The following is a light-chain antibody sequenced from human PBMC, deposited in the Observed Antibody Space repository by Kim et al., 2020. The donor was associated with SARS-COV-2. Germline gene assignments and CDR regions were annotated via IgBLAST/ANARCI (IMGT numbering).Light chain of an antibody. CDR3: SSYAGSNNLV. CDR2: AVT. Sequence: GQSVTISCTGTSRDVGGYNYVSWYQQHPGKAPKLMIYAVTKRPSGVPDRFSGSKSGNTASLTISGLQAEDEADYYCSSYAGSNNLVFGGGTQLTVL. J-gene: IGLJ2*01. CDR1: SRDVGGYNY. V-gene: IGLV2-8*01.